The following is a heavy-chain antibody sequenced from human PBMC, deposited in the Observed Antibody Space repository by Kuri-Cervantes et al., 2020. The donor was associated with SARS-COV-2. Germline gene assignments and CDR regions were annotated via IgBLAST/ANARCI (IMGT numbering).Heavy chain of an antibody. Sequence: GESLKISCAASGFTFSSYSMNWVRQAPGKGLEWVSYISSSSSTIYYADSVKGRFTISRDNAKNSLYLQMNSLRAEDTAVYYCAKEGIAATGDYSYYYYVDVWGKGTTVTVSS. CDR2: ISSSSSTI. J-gene: IGHJ6*03. CDR1: GFTFSSYS. V-gene: IGHV3-48*04. CDR3: AKEGIAATGDYSYYYYVDV. D-gene: IGHD6-13*01.